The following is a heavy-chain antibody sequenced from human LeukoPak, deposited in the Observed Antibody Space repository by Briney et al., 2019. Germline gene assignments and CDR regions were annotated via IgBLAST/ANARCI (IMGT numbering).Heavy chain of an antibody. V-gene: IGHV4-34*01. J-gene: IGHJ6*02. CDR1: DGSFSGYY. Sequence: SETLSLTCAVYDGSFSGYYWSWIRQPPGKGLGWIGEINHSGSTNYNPSLESRVTISLDTSKSQFSLRLSSVTAADTALYYCARGPPPYGMDVWGQGTTVTVSS. CDR3: ARGPPPYGMDV. CDR2: INHSGST.